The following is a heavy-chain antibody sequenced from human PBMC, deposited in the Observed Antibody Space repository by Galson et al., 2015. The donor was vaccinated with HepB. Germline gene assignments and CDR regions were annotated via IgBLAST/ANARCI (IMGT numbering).Heavy chain of an antibody. CDR3: VKDRERRIQLWFHRGFADY. CDR2: IGGNGASS. Sequence: SLRLSCAASGFTFSAFAIHWVRQAPVKGLEFVSGIGGNGASSYYADSVKGRSTISRDNSKNTLYLELHSLTPDDTAVYYCVKDRERRIQLWFHRGFADYWGQGTPVTVSS. V-gene: IGHV3-64D*06. CDR1: GFTFSAFA. J-gene: IGHJ4*02. D-gene: IGHD5-18*01.